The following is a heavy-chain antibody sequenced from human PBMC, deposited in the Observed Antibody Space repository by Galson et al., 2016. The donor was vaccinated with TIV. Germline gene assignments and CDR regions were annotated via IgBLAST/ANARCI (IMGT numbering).Heavy chain of an antibody. CDR2: INWKGNAV. V-gene: IGHV3-9*01. CDR1: GFTFDDYA. J-gene: IGHJ6*02. CDR3: ARNSRADASMDYYYYHGMDV. D-gene: IGHD5-18*01. Sequence: SLRLSCAASGFTFDDYAMHWVRQPPGKGLEWVSTINWKGNAVVYAGSVRGRFTISRDNGKSSLYLQLTSLRLEDTAFYYRARNSRADASMDYYYYHGMDVWGRGTTVTVSS.